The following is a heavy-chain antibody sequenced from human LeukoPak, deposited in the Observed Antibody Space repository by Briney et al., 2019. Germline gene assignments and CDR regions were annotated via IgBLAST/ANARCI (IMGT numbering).Heavy chain of an antibody. D-gene: IGHD2-2*01. V-gene: IGHV4-31*03. CDR2: IYYSGST. CDR3: ARNGAPADHYGMDV. J-gene: IGHJ6*02. CDR1: GGSISSGGYY. Sequence: TSQTLSLTCTVSGGSISSGGYYWSWIRQHPGKGLEWIGYIYYSGSTYYNPSLKSRVTISVDTSKNQFSLKLSSVTAADTAVYYCARNGAPADHYGMDVWGQGTTVTVSS.